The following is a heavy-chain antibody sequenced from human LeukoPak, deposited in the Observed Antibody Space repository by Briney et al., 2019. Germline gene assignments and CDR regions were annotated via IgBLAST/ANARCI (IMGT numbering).Heavy chain of an antibody. CDR3: ARVMVRGVRDYYYMDV. CDR1: GYTFTSYG. CDR2: ISAYNGNT. D-gene: IGHD3-10*01. J-gene: IGHJ6*03. Sequence: GASVKVSCKASGYTFTSYGISWVRQAPGQGLEWMGWISAYNGNTNYAQELQGRVTMTTDTSTSTAYMELRSLRSDDTAVYYCARVMVRGVRDYYYMDVWGKGTTVTVSS. V-gene: IGHV1-18*01.